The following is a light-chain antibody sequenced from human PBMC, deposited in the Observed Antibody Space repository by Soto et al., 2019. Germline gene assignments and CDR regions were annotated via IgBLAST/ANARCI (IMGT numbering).Light chain of an antibody. CDR1: SSNIGGNS. J-gene: IGLJ1*01. Sequence: QSVLSQPPSVSAAAGQKVTISCSGRSSNIGGNSVSWYQQLPGTAPKLLIYDDNKRPSGIPDRFSGSKSGTSATLGITGFQTGDEADYYCGSWDSSLSAYVFGTGTKV. V-gene: IGLV1-51*01. CDR3: GSWDSSLSAYV. CDR2: DDN.